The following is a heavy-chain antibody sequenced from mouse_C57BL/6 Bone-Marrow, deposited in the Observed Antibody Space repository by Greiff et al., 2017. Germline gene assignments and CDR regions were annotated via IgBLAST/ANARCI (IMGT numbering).Heavy chain of an antibody. D-gene: IGHD1-1*01. J-gene: IGHJ4*01. Sequence: EVMLVESGGDLVKPGGSLKLSCAASGFTFSSYGMSWVRQTPDKRLEWVATISSGGSYTYYPDSVKGRFTISRDNAKNTLYLQVSRLKSEDTAMYYCATLEFTTVTYYYAMDYWGQGTSVTVSS. CDR3: ATLEFTTVTYYYAMDY. V-gene: IGHV5-6*01. CDR2: ISSGGSYT. CDR1: GFTFSSYG.